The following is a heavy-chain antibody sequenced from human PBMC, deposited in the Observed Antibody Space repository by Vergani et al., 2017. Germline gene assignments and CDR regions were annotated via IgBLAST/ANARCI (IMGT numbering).Heavy chain of an antibody. J-gene: IGHJ5*02. CDR3: ARATPGIAAAGTIDP. CDR2: IYYSGST. Sequence: QVQLQESGPGLVKPSETLSLTCTVSGDSISSRNCYWGWIRQPPGKGLEWIGYIYYSGSTNYNPSLKSRVTISVDTSKNQFSLKLSSVTAADTAVYYCARATPGIAAAGTIDPWGQGTLVTVSS. CDR1: GDSISSRNCY. D-gene: IGHD6-13*01. V-gene: IGHV4-61*01.